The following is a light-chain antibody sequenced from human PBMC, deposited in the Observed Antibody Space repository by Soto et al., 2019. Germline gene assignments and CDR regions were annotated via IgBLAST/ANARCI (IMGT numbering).Light chain of an antibody. CDR2: GAS. V-gene: IGKV3-15*01. J-gene: IGKJ5*01. CDR3: QQYKNWPPFT. Sequence: DIVMAQSAGTLSLSPGERATLSCRASQSVSSSSLAWYQQKPGQAHRLLIYGASTRATGIPARFSGSGSGTEFTLTISSLQSEDLAVYYCQQYKNWPPFTFGQGTRLEI. CDR1: QSVSSSS.